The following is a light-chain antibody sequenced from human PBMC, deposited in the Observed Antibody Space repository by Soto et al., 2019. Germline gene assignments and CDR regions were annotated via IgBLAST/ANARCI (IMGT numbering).Light chain of an antibody. V-gene: IGKV4-1*01. CDR3: QQYYTTPWT. CDR2: WAS. J-gene: IGKJ1*01. CDR1: HIVLYSSNNNNY. Sequence: DIVMTQSPASLAVSLCERATINCKSSHIVLYSSNNNNYLAWYQQKPGQPPKALIYWASTRESGVPDRFSGSGSGTDFTLTISSLQAEDVAVYYCQQYYTTPWTFGQGTKVDIK.